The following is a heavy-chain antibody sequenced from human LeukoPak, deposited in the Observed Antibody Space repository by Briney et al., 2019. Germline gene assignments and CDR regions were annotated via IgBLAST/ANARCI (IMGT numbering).Heavy chain of an antibody. V-gene: IGHV3-23*01. Sequence: PGGSLRLSCAASGFTFSSYAMSWVRQAPGKGLEWVSTISGSGGSTYYADSVKGRFTISRDNSKNTLYLQMYSLRAEDTAVYYCASGDNTFLGSENYYDSSGLDYWGQGTLVTVSS. J-gene: IGHJ4*02. CDR2: ISGSGGST. D-gene: IGHD3-22*01. CDR3: ASGDNTFLGSENYYDSSGLDY. CDR1: GFTFSSYA.